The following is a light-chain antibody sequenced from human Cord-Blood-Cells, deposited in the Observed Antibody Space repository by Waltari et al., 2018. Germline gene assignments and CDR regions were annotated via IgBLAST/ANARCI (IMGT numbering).Light chain of an antibody. Sequence: QYALTQPASVSGSPGQSITISCTGTSSDVGSYKLVSWDQQHPGNAPKLMIYEGSKRPSGFSNRFSGSKSGNTASLTISGLQAEDEADYYCCSYAGSSTNWVFGGGTKLTVL. CDR3: CSYAGSSTNWV. J-gene: IGLJ3*02. CDR1: SSDVGSYKL. CDR2: EGS. V-gene: IGLV2-23*01.